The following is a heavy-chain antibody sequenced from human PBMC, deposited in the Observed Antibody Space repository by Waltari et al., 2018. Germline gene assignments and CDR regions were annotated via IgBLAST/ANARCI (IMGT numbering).Heavy chain of an antibody. J-gene: IGHJ5*02. CDR2: INYSGST. Sequence: QVQLQESGPGLVKPSQTLSLTCTVSGGSISSGDYYWSWIRQPPGKGLEWIGYINYSGSTYYNPSPKVRLTIAVNTSKNQFSLKLSSVTAADTAVYYCARDLGCSSTSCYEVWFDPWGQGTLVTVSS. V-gene: IGHV4-30-4*08. CDR3: ARDLGCSSTSCYEVWFDP. CDR1: GGSISSGDYY. D-gene: IGHD2-2*01.